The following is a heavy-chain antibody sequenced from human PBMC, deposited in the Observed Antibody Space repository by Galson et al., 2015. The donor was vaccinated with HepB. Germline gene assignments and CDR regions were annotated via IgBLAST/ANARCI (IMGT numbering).Heavy chain of an antibody. CDR2: IYYSGST. CDR3: ARDRPLVVPAARKYRLSWFDY. V-gene: IGHV4-59*12. D-gene: IGHD2-2*01. CDR1: GGSISSYY. J-gene: IGHJ4*02. Sequence: SETLSLTCTVSGGSISSYYWSWIRQPPGKGLEWIGYIYYSGSTYYNPSLKSRVTISVDTSKNQFSLKLSSVTAADTAVYYCARDRPLVVPAARKYRLSWFDYWGQGTLVTVSS.